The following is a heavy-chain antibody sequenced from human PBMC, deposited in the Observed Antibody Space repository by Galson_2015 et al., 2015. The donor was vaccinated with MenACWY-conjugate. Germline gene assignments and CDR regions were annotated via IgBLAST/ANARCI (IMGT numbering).Heavy chain of an antibody. J-gene: IGHJ4*02. CDR3: AKLLGLRAFDY. V-gene: IGHV3-23*01. Sequence: SLRLSCEASGFTFSNYAMSWVRQAPGKGLEWVSAISGSDGSTYYADSVKGRFTISRDNSKNTVSLQMNSLRAEDTAVYYCAKLLGLRAFDYWGQGTLVTVSS. D-gene: IGHD5-12*01. CDR1: GFTFSNYA. CDR2: ISGSDGST.